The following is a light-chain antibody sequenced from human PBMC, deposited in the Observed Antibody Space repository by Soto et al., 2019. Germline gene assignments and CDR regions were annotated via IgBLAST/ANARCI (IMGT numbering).Light chain of an antibody. J-gene: IGKJ5*01. CDR2: DAS. V-gene: IGKV3-11*01. CDR1: QSVSSY. Sequence: EIVLTQSPATLSLSPGERATLSCRASQSVSSYLAWYQQKPGQAPRLLLYDASNRATGIPARFSGSGSGTDFTLTICSLEPEDFAVYYCQQRSNWPPITFGQGTRMEIK. CDR3: QQRSNWPPIT.